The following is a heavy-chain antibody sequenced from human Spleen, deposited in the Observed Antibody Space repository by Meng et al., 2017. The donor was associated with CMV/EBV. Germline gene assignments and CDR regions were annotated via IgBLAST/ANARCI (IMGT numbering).Heavy chain of an antibody. V-gene: IGHV4-4*07. CDR1: GAPISYFY. D-gene: IGHD1-26*01. CDR3: ATGSGDLDH. J-gene: IGHJ4*02. Sequence: QVQLPELGPGLVRPSGTLSLTCSVPGAPISYFYWSWIRQSAGKGLEWIGRIQSDGNTYYNPSLKSRVTVSQDTSKNQIFLRLTSVTAADTAVYYCATGSGDLDHGGQGTLGTVSS. CDR2: IQSDGNT.